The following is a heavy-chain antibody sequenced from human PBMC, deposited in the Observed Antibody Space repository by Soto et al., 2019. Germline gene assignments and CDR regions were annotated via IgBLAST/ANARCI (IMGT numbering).Heavy chain of an antibody. CDR1: GSTFTSNY. V-gene: IGHV3-66*01. D-gene: IGHD4-17*01. CDR3: ARDSTVTTFDY. CDR2: IYSGGST. J-gene: IGHJ4*02. Sequence: GGSLRLSYAASGSTFTSNYMSWVRQAPGKGLEWVSVIYSGGSTYYAESVKGRFTISRDNSKNTLYLQMNSLRAEDTAVYYCARDSTVTTFDYWGQGILVTVSS.